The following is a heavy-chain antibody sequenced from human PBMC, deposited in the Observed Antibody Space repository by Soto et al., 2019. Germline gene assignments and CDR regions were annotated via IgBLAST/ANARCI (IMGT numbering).Heavy chain of an antibody. J-gene: IGHJ6*02. CDR3: ARVGGYCSSTSCSLPPYYYYGMDV. CDR2: IIPIFGTA. D-gene: IGHD2-2*01. V-gene: IGHV1-69*13. CDR1: GGTFSSYA. Sequence: SVKVSCKASGGTFSSYALSWVRQAPGQGLEWMGGIIPIFGTANYAQKFQGRVTITADESTSTAYMELSSLRSEDTAVYYCARVGGYCSSTSCSLPPYYYYGMDVWRQGTTVTVSS.